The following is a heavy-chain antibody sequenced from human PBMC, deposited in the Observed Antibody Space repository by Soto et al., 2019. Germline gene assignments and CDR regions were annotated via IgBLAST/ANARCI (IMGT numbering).Heavy chain of an antibody. CDR3: AREFAPGSPNYDY. CDR2: FTRSGNT. CDR1: GFTFSNYA. D-gene: IGHD3-10*01. V-gene: IGHV3-23*01. J-gene: IGHJ4*02. Sequence: ESGGGLEQPGGSLRLSCAASGFTFSNYAMSWVRQAPGKGLEWVSTFTRSGNTYYADSVKGRFTIYRDNSKNTLYLQMDSLRAEDTAVYYCAREFAPGSPNYDYWGLGTLVTVSS.